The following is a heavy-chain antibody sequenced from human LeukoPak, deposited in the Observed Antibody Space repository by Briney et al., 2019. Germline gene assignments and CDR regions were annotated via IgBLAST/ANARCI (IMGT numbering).Heavy chain of an antibody. J-gene: IGHJ5*02. CDR1: GYSFTSYW. CDR3: ARRLETSEWFGP. Sequence: GESLKISCKGSGYSFTSYWIGWVRQVPGKGLEWVGIIYPGDSDTRYSPSFQGQVTISADKSINTAYLQWSSLKASDTAIYYCARRLETSEWFGPWGQGTLVTVSS. D-gene: IGHD5/OR15-5a*01. V-gene: IGHV5-51*01. CDR2: IYPGDSDT.